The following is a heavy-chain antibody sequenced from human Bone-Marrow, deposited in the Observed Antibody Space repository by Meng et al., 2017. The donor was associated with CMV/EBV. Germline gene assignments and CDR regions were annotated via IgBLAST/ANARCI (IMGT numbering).Heavy chain of an antibody. Sequence: FSGFSLSISGLGVGWVRQPPGKALEWLALIYWDDDTRYSPSLKSRLTITKDSFRKQVVLQMTNMDPADTATYYCARTSRGYGGSYLHWGQGTLVTVSS. CDR3: ARTSRGYGGSYLH. D-gene: IGHD1-26*01. CDR2: IYWDDDT. CDR1: GFSLSISGLG. J-gene: IGHJ4*02. V-gene: IGHV2-5*02.